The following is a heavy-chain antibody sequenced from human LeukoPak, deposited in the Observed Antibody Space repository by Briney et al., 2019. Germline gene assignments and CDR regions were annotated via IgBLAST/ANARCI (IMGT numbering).Heavy chain of an antibody. J-gene: IGHJ2*01. V-gene: IGHV3-53*01. Sequence: GGSLRLSCAASGFTVSTNYMNWVCQAPGKGLEWVSILYSGSSTYYADSVEGRFTISRDSSKNTLFLQMNDLRAEDTAVYYCARVGDHFHWYLDLWGRGTLVTVSS. CDR2: LYSGSST. CDR1: GFTVSTNY. CDR3: ARVGDHFHWYLDL. D-gene: IGHD3-3*02.